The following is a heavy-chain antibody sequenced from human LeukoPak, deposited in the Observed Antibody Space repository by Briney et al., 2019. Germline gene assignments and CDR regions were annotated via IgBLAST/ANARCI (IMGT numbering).Heavy chain of an antibody. CDR1: GFTVSSNY. CDR3: ARDSSYYGMDV. J-gene: IGHJ6*02. Sequence: GGSLRLSCAASGFTVSSNYMSWVRQAPGKGLEWVSVIYSGGSTYYADSVKGRFTISRDNSKNTLYLQMNSLRAEDTAVYYCARDSSYYGMDVWGQGTTVTVSS. CDR2: IYSGGST. V-gene: IGHV3-53*01.